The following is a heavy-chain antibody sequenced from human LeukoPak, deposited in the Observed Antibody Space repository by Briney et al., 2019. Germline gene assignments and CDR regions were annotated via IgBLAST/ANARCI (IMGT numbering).Heavy chain of an antibody. J-gene: IGHJ4*02. CDR1: GYTFTSYG. Sequence: ASVKVSCMPSGYTFTSYGIRWVRPAPGRGLEWVGWISAYNGNTNYAQKLQGRVTMTTDTSTSTAYMELRSLRSDDTAVYYCARVYSSSWSDFDYWGQGTLVTVSS. CDR2: ISAYNGNT. V-gene: IGHV1-18*01. D-gene: IGHD6-13*01. CDR3: ARVYSSSWSDFDY.